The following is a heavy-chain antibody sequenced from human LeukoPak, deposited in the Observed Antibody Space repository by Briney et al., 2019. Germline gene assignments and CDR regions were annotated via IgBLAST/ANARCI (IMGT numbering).Heavy chain of an antibody. D-gene: IGHD6-19*01. Sequence: SETLSLTCTVSGGSLSSYYWSWIRQPPGKGLEWIGYFYYSGITNYNPSLKSRVTISIHTSKKQFSLKLSSVTAADTAVYYCARSIAVAGIVSDYYYYGMDVWGQGTTVTVSS. J-gene: IGHJ6*02. CDR3: ARSIAVAGIVSDYYYYGMDV. CDR2: FYYSGIT. V-gene: IGHV4-59*08. CDR1: GGSLSSYY.